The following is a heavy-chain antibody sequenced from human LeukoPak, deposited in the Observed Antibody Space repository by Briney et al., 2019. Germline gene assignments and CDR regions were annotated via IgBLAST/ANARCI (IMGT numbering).Heavy chain of an antibody. CDR3: ARGAVAGLSMMVYSSFAYDAFDI. Sequence: GGSLRLSCAASGFTFSSYAMSWVRQAPGKGLEWVAVISYDGSNKYYADSVKGRFTISRDNSKNTPYLQMNSLRAEDTAVYYCARGAVAGLSMMVYSSFAYDAFDIWGQGTMVTVSS. D-gene: IGHD6-19*01. J-gene: IGHJ3*02. CDR2: ISYDGSNK. V-gene: IGHV3-30*04. CDR1: GFTFSSYA.